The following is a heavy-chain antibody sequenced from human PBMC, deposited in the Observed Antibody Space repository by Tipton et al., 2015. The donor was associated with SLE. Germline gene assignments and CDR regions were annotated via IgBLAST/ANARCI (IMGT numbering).Heavy chain of an antibody. D-gene: IGHD2-15*01. V-gene: IGHV3-64*01. CDR1: GFSFISYA. CDR2: ISIDGVRT. J-gene: IGHJ6*03. Sequence: SLRLSCAASGFSFISYAMYWVRQAPGKGLEYVSDISIDGVRTYYASSVKGRFTISRDNSKNMLYLQMGSLRAEDMAVYYCARISRRFHYSFFMDVWGKGTAVTVSS. CDR3: ARISRRFHYSFFMDV.